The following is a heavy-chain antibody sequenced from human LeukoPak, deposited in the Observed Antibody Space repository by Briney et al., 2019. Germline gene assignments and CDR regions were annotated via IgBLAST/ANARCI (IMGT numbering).Heavy chain of an antibody. Sequence: GGSLRLSCAASGFTFSDYYMSWIRQAPGKGLEWVSYVSSSGSTIYYADSVKGRFTISRDNAKNSLYLQMNSLRAEDTAVYYCASQYYYDSSGYYYHLGAFDIWGQGTMVTVSS. CDR3: ASQYYYDSSGYYYHLGAFDI. CDR2: VSSSGSTI. D-gene: IGHD3-22*01. J-gene: IGHJ3*02. V-gene: IGHV3-11*04. CDR1: GFTFSDYY.